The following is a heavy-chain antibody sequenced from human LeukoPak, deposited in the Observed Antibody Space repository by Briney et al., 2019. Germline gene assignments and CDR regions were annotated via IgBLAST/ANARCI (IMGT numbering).Heavy chain of an antibody. Sequence: GGSLRLSCAASGFTFSSYWMSWVRQARGKGLEWVANIKQDGSEKYYVDSVKGRFTISRDNAKNSLYLQMNSLRAEDTAVYYCARDPPLRWYGGYYYYYYMDVWGKGTTVTVSS. D-gene: IGHD4-23*01. CDR1: GFTFSSYW. CDR2: IKQDGSEK. J-gene: IGHJ6*03. CDR3: ARDPPLRWYGGYYYYYYMDV. V-gene: IGHV3-7*01.